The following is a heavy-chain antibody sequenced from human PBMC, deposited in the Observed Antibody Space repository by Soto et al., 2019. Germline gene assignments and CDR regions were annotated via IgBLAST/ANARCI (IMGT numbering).Heavy chain of an antibody. CDR2: IYYSGST. CDR3: ARNDFWSGYHYYGMDV. V-gene: IGHV4-39*01. Sequence: SETLSLTCTVSGGSISSSSYYWGWIRQPPGKGLEWIGSIYYSGSTYYNPSLKSRVTISVDTSKNQFSLKLSSVTAADTAVYYCARNDFWSGYHYYGMDVWGQGTTVTVSS. CDR1: GGSISSSSYY. J-gene: IGHJ6*02. D-gene: IGHD3-3*01.